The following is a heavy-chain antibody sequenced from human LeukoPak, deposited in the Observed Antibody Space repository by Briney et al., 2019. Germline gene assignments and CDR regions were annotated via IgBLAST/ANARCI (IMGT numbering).Heavy chain of an antibody. CDR3: ARLYRKTYKWNDQPDY. CDR1: GGSFSNYY. D-gene: IGHD1-20*01. J-gene: IGHJ4*02. CDR2: INHSGST. V-gene: IGHV4-34*01. Sequence: SETLSLTCAVYGGSFSNYYWSWIRQPPGKGLEWIGEINHSGSTSYNPSLKSRVTMSVDTSKNQFSLKLISVTAADTAVYYCARLYRKTYKWNDQPDYWGQGTLVTVSS.